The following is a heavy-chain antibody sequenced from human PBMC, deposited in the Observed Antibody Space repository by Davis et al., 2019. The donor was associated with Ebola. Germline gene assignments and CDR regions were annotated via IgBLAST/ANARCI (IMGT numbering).Heavy chain of an antibody. CDR2: IYHSGST. V-gene: IGHV4-4*02. CDR3: ARERALGYCSSTSCYRDGMDV. Sequence: SETLSLTCAVSGGSISSSNWWRWVRQPPGKGLEWIGEIYHSGSTNYNPSLKSRVTISVDKSKNQFSLKLSSVTAADTAVYYCARERALGYCSSTSCYRDGMDVWGQGTTVTVSS. D-gene: IGHD2-2*02. CDR1: GGSISSSNW. J-gene: IGHJ6*02.